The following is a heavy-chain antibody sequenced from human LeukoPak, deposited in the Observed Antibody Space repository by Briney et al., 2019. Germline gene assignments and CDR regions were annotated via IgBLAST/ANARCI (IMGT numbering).Heavy chain of an antibody. D-gene: IGHD2-21*02. J-gene: IGHJ4*02. Sequence: SQTLSLTCTVSGGSISSGGYYWSWIRQHPGKGLEWIGYIYYSGSPYYNPSLKSRVTISVDTSKNQFSLKLSSVTAADTAVYYCARALVTKAHFDNWGQGTLVTVSS. V-gene: IGHV4-31*03. CDR1: GGSISSGGYY. CDR3: ARALVTKAHFDN. CDR2: IYYSGSP.